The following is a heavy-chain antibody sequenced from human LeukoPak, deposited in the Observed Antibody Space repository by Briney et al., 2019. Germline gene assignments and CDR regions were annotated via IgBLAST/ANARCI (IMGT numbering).Heavy chain of an antibody. CDR1: GFTFSNYW. Sequence: GGSLRLSCAASGFTFSNYWMSWVRQAPGKGLEWVANIKQDGSEKNFVDSVKGRFTISRDNAKNSLYLQMNSLRAEDTAVYYCARDSYYYDSSGYYYYFDYWGQGTLVTVSS. CDR2: IKQDGSEK. V-gene: IGHV3-7*01. D-gene: IGHD3-22*01. J-gene: IGHJ4*02. CDR3: ARDSYYYDSSGYYYYFDY.